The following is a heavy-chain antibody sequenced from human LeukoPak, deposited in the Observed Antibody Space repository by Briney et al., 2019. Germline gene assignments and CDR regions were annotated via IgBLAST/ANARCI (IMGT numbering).Heavy chain of an antibody. V-gene: IGHV4-59*01. CDR3: ASTRYYYYYMDV. CDR2: IYYSGST. J-gene: IGHJ6*03. Sequence: PSETLSLTCTVSGGSISSYYWSWIRQPPGKGLEWIGYIYYSGSTNYNPSLKSRVTISVDTSKNQFSLKPSSVTAADTAVYYCASTRYYYYYMDVWGKGTTVTISS. CDR1: GGSISSYY.